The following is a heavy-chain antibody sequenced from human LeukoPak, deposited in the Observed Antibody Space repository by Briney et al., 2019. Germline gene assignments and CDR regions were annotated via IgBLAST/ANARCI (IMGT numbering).Heavy chain of an antibody. Sequence: ASVKVSCKASGGTFSSYAISWVRQAPGQGLEWMGIINPSGGSTSYAQKFQGRVTMTRDTSTSTVYMELSSLRSEDTAVYYCARKGPYYFDYWGQGTLVTVSS. CDR3: ARKGPYYFDY. J-gene: IGHJ4*02. CDR2: INPSGGST. V-gene: IGHV1-46*01. CDR1: GGTFSSYA.